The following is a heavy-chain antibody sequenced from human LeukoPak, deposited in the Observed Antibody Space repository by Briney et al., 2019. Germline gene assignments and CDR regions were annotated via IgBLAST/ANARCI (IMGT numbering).Heavy chain of an antibody. CDR1: GGPFRAFY. CDR3: ARDSRRELLHAFDI. V-gene: IGHV4-34*01. CDR2: VNHSGGT. Sequence: PSETLSLTCDVSGGPFRAFYWSWIRQPPGKGLEWIGEVNHSGGTNYSPSLKSRVTISLDTSKNQFSLKLSSVTAADTAVYYCARDSRRELLHAFDIWGQGTMVTVSS. J-gene: IGHJ3*02. D-gene: IGHD1-26*01.